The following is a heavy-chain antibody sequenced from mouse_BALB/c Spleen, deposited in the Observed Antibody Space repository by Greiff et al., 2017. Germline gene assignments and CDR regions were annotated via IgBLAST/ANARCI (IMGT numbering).Heavy chain of an antibody. J-gene: IGHJ3*01. V-gene: IGHV2-6-2*01. D-gene: IGHD1-1*01. CDR1: GFSLTSYG. Sequence: QVQLKQSGPDLVAPSQSLSITCTVSGFSLTSYGVHWVRQPPGKGLEWLVVIWSDGSTTYNSALKSRLSISKDNSKSQVFLKMNSLQTDDTAMYYCARHEGHGSSLAWFAYWGQGTLVTVSA. CDR3: ARHEGHGSSLAWFAY. CDR2: IWSDGST.